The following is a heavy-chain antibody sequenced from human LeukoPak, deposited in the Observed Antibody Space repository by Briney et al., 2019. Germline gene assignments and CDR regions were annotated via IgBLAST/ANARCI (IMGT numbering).Heavy chain of an antibody. CDR1: GFTFSSHA. J-gene: IGHJ4*02. Sequence: GGSLRLSCVGSGFTFSSHAMSWVRQAPEKGLEWVSGIYESGQTTHYADSVKGRFSISRDNSKNTLYLQMDSLRGEDTTIYYCAKDYRIGYSDHFDYWGQGALVTVSS. CDR3: AKDYRIGYSDHFDY. CDR2: IYESGQTT. V-gene: IGHV3-23*01. D-gene: IGHD2-21*01.